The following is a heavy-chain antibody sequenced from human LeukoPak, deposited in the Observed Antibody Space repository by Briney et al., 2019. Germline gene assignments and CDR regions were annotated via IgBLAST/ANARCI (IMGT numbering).Heavy chain of an antibody. CDR1: GFTFSSYW. J-gene: IGHJ4*02. CDR2: IKQDGSEK. CDR3: VRGGRRTLVVVATKGGVDY. D-gene: IGHD2-15*01. V-gene: IGHV3-7*04. Sequence: GGSLRLSCAASGFTFSSYWMSWVRQAPGKGLGWVANIKQDGSEKYYVDSVKGGFTISRDNSKNTLYLQMNSLRAEDTAVYYCVRGGRRTLVVVATKGGVDYWGQGTLVTVSS.